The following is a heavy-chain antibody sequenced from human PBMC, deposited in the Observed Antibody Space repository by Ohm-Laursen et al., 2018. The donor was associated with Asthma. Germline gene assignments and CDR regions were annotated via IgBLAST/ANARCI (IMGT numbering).Heavy chain of an antibody. D-gene: IGHD6-19*01. V-gene: IGHV3-23*01. CDR2: ISGSGGST. J-gene: IGHJ4*02. Sequence: SLRLSCTAAGYTFSRYSIHWVRQVPGKGLEWVSAISGSGGSTYYADSVKGRFTISRDNSKNTLYLQMNSLRAEDTAVYYCAKDRLKWLAPNGDDYWGQGTLVTVSS. CDR3: AKDRLKWLAPNGDDY. CDR1: GYTFSRYS.